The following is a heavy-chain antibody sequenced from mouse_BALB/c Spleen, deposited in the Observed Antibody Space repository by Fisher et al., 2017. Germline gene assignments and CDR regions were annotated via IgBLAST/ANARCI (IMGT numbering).Heavy chain of an antibody. CDR3: TRPRTYSSGAMDY. J-gene: IGHJ4*01. Sequence: KFKGKATLTADKSSSTAYMELSSLTSEDSAFYYCTRPRTYSSGAMDYWGQGTSVTVSS. V-gene: IGHV1-15*01. D-gene: IGHD2-5*01.